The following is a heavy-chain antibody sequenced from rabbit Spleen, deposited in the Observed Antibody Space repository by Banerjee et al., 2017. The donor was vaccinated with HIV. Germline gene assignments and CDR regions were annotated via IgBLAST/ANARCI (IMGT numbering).Heavy chain of an antibody. J-gene: IGHJ4*01. CDR3: ATGGTASNNWGFAL. V-gene: IGHV1S40*01. CDR2: IYAGSSGDT. Sequence: QSLEESGGDLVKPGASLTLTCTASGLSISSSSYMCWVRQAPGKGLEWIGCIYAGSSGDTYYANWAKGRFTISKTSSTTVTLQMTSLTAADTATYFCATGGTASNNWGFALWGPGTLVTVS. CDR1: GLSISSSSY. D-gene: IGHD4-2*01.